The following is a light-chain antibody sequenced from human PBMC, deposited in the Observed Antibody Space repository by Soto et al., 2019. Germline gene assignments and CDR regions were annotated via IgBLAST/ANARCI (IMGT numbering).Light chain of an antibody. CDR2: DAS. J-gene: IGKJ5*01. CDR1: QSIRSG. V-gene: IGKV1-5*01. Sequence: DIQMAQSPSTLSASVGDRVTITCRASQSIRSGLAWYQQKAGKAPKLLIYDASSLESGVPSRFSGSGPGTEFTLTISSLQPDDFATYYCQQDNSYLITFGQGTRLEIK. CDR3: QQDNSYLIT.